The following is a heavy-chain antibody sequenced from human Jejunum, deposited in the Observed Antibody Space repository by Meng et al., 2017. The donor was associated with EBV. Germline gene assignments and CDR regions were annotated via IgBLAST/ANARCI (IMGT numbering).Heavy chain of an antibody. CDR3: ARDQSVAGPTTTDY. CDR2: INSDGSSA. CDR1: GLTFSSYW. J-gene: IGHJ4*02. Sequence: LFESWACLVQPGVSLSLTCAASGLTFSSYWMHWVRHAPGKGLVWVSRINSDGSSAAYADSVKGRFTISRDNAKNTLYLQMNSLRAEDTAAYYCARDQSVAGPTTTDYWGQGTLVTVSS. D-gene: IGHD2-15*01. V-gene: IGHV3-74*01.